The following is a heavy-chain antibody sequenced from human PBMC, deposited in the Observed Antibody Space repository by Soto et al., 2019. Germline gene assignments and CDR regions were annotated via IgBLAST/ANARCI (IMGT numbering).Heavy chain of an antibody. CDR3: ARLVLRFLEWSTLGGMDV. CDR1: GFTFSSYS. J-gene: IGHJ6*02. D-gene: IGHD3-3*01. V-gene: IGHV3-21*01. Sequence: GGSLRLSCAASGFTFSSYSMNWVRQAPGKGLEWVSSISSSSSYIYYADSVKGRFTISRDNAKNSLYLQMSSLRAEDTAVYYCARLVLRFLEWSTLGGMDVWGQGTTVTVSS. CDR2: ISSSSSYI.